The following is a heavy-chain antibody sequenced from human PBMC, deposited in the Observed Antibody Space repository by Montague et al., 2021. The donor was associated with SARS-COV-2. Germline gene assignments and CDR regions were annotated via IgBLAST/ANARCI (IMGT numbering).Heavy chain of an antibody. CDR1: GYPFTGYY. CDR2: FNPISGVT. D-gene: IGHD2/OR15-2a*01. Sequence: SVKVSCKASGYPFTGYYMHWVRQAPGQGLEWMGWFNPISGVTNYAQQFQGRVTMTWDTSIDTAYMELSRLTSGDTAVYYCARVGHGQRKGGTTPPYDFDXWGQGTLVTVSS. CDR3: ARVGHGQRKGGTTPPYDFDX. J-gene: IGHJ4*02. V-gene: IGHV1-2*02.